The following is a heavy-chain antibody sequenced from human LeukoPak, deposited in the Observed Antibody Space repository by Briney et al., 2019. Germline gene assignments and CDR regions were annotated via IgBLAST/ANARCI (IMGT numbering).Heavy chain of an antibody. CDR1: GFTFSNAW. Sequence: GGSLRLSCAATGFTFSNAWMSWVRQAPGKGLEWVGRIKSKTDGGTTDYAAPVKGRFTISRDDSKNTLYLQVNSLKTEDTAVYYCTTERDSSGSFDYWGQGTLVTVSS. J-gene: IGHJ4*02. D-gene: IGHD3-22*01. CDR2: IKSKTDGGTT. CDR3: TTERDSSGSFDY. V-gene: IGHV3-15*01.